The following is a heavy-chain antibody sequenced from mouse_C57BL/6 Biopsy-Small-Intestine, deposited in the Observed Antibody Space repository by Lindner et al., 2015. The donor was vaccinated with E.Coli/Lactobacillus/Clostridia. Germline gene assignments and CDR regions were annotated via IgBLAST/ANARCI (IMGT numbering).Heavy chain of an antibody. V-gene: IGHV1-9*01. CDR2: ILPGSGST. Sequence: VQLQESGAELMKPGASVKLSCKATGYTFTGYWIEWVKQRPGHGLEWIGEILPGSGSTNYNEKFKGKATFTADTSSNTAYMQLSSLTTEDSAIYYCARRALDYGSNYRDYFDYWGQGTTLTVSS. CDR1: GYTFTGYW. J-gene: IGHJ2*01. D-gene: IGHD1-1*01. CDR3: ARRALDYGSNYRDYFDY.